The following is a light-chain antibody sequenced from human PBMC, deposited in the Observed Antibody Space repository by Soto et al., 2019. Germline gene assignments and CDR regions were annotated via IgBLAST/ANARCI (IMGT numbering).Light chain of an antibody. CDR1: QSVLHNSNNYNY. CDR2: WAS. Sequence: DIVMTQSPDSLAVSLGERASINCKSSQSVLHNSNNYNYLAWYQQKPGQPPKLLIYWASTRESGVPDRFSGSGYGKDLTITIRSLQAEDVAVYYCQKYDLIPHTFGQGTKLEIK. J-gene: IGKJ2*01. CDR3: QKYDLIPHT. V-gene: IGKV4-1*01.